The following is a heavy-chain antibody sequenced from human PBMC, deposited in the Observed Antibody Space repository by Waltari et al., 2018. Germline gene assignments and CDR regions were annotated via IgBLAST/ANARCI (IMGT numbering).Heavy chain of an antibody. J-gene: IGHJ4*02. CDR1: GGPISSYY. CDR3: ALLRGAVDY. V-gene: IGHV4-59*01. CDR2: IYYSGRT. Sequence: QVQLQESGPGLVKPSETLSLTCTVSGGPISSYYWSWIRQPPGKGLEWIGYIYYSGRTNYNPSLKSRVTISVDTSKNQFSLKLSSVTAADTAVYYCALLRGAVDYWGQGTLVTVSS. D-gene: IGHD1-26*01.